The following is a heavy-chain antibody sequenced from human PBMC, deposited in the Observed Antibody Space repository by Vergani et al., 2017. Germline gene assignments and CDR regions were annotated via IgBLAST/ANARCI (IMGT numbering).Heavy chain of an antibody. CDR1: GFTFSSYW. V-gene: IGHV3-9*01. D-gene: IGHD3-3*01. Sequence: EVQLVESGGGLVQPGGSLRLSCAASGFTFSSYWMSWVRQAPGEGLEWGSGISWNSGRIGYADSVNGRFTISRDNAKNALYLQMNSLRAEDAALYYCAKAHYDFSSGYPNLSPFDLWGRGTLVTVSS. CDR3: AKAHYDFSSGYPNLSPFDL. J-gene: IGHJ2*01. CDR2: ISWNSGRI.